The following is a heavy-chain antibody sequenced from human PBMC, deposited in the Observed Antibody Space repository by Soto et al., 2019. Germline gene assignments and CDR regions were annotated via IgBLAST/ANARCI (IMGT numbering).Heavy chain of an antibody. CDR2: IIPIFGIA. CDR3: ARDSRSSNNPGLHDI. V-gene: IGHV1-69*13. D-gene: IGHD1-1*01. J-gene: IGHJ3*02. CDR1: GGTFSSYA. Sequence: GASVKVSCKASGGTFSSYAISWVRQAPGQGLEWMGGIIPIFGIANYAQKFQGRVTITADESTSTAYMELSSLRSEDTAVYYCARDSRSSNNPGLHDIWGQGTMVTVS.